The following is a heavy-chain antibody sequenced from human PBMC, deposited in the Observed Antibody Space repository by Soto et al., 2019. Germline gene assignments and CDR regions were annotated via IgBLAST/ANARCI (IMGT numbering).Heavy chain of an antibody. Sequence: PSETLSLTCTVSGGSISSGYHWAWIRQPPGMRLEWVASIFHTGTTYYNPSLTSRVNISVDTSKNQFYLKMTSVTAADSAVYYCARTYKVGYYPFCGQGTLVTFS. CDR1: GGSISSGYH. J-gene: IGHJ4*02. V-gene: IGHV4-38-2*02. CDR2: IFHTGTT. D-gene: IGHD3-3*01. CDR3: ARTYKVGYYPF.